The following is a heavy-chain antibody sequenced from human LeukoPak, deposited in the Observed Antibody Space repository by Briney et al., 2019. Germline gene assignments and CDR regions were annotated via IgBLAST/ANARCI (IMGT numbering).Heavy chain of an antibody. CDR1: GGSFSGYY. CDR3: ARGYYDFWSGYPGVGWFDP. J-gene: IGHJ5*02. V-gene: IGHV4-34*01. CDR2: INHSGST. D-gene: IGHD3-3*01. Sequence: SETLSLTCAVYGGSFSGYYWSWIRQPPGKGLEWIGEINHSGSTNYNPSLKSRVTISVDTSKNQFSLKLSSVTAADTAVYYCARGYYDFWSGYPGVGWFDPWGQGTLVTVSS.